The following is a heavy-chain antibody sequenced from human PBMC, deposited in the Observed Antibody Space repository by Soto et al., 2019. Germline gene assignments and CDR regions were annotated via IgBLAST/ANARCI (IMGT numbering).Heavy chain of an antibody. CDR3: ARLDQQLVEYWYLHL. V-gene: IGHV1-69*12. Sequence: QVQLLQSGAEVKKPGSSVTVSCKASGGTFSSNSIGWVRQAPGQGLEWMGGIVPMFGTPKNAQKFQGRVTITAHESTSTVYMELNSLRSDDTAVYYCARLDQQLVEYWYLHLWGRGTLVTVSS. CDR2: IVPMFGTP. CDR1: GGTFSSNS. D-gene: IGHD6-13*01. J-gene: IGHJ2*01.